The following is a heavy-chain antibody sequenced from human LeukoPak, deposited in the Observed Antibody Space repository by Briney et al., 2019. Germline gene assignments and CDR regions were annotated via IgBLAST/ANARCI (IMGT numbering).Heavy chain of an antibody. CDR1: GGSISSSSYY. J-gene: IGHJ4*02. D-gene: IGHD3-16*02. V-gene: IGHV4-61*05. CDR3: ARYDVWGTYRAFDY. CDR2: IYCSGST. Sequence: SETLSLTCTVSGGSISSSSYYWSWIRQPPGKGLEWIGYIYCSGSTYYNPSLKSRVTISVDTSKNQFSLKLSSVTAADTAMYYCARYDVWGTYRAFDYWGQGTLVTVSS.